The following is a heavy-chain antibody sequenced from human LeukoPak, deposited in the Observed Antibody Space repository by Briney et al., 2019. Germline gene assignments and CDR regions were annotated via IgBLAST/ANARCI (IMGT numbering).Heavy chain of an antibody. V-gene: IGHV4-34*01. D-gene: IGHD1-26*01. Sequence: SETLSLTCAVYGGSFSGYYWSWIRQPPGKGLEWIGEINHSGSTNYNPSLKSRVTISVDTSKNQFSLKLSSVTAADTSVYYCARSSRSSGRYWFDPWGQGTLVTVSS. CDR2: INHSGST. CDR1: GGSFSGYY. CDR3: ARSSRSSGRYWFDP. J-gene: IGHJ5*02.